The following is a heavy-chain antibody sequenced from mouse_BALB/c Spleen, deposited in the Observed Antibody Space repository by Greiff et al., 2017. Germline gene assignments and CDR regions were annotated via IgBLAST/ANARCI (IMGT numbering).Heavy chain of an antibody. CDR1: GFTFSSYT. J-gene: IGHJ4*01. CDR3: TRVGPYYAMDY. V-gene: IGHV5-6-4*01. CDR2: ISSGGSYT. Sequence: EVKLVESGGGLVKPGGSLKLSCAASGFTFSSYTMSWVRQTPEKRLEWVATISSGGSYTYYPDSVKGRFTISRDNAKNTLYLQMSSLKSEDTAMYYCTRVGPYYAMDYWGQGTSVTVSS.